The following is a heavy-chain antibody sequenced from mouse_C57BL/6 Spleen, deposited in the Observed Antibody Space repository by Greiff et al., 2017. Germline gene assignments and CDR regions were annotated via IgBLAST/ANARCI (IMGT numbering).Heavy chain of an antibody. J-gene: IGHJ2*01. V-gene: IGHV1-82*01. D-gene: IGHD1-2*01. CDR2: IYPGDGDT. Sequence: LQESGPELVKPGASVKISCKASGYAFSSSWMNWVKQRPGKGLEWIGRIYPGDGDTNYNGKFKGKATLTADKSSSTAYMQLSSLTSEDSAVYFCAPLLDYFDYWGQGTTLTVSS. CDR1: GYAFSSSW. CDR3: APLLDYFDY.